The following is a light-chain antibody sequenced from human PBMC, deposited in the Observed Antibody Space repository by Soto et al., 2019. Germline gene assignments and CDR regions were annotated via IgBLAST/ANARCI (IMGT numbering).Light chain of an antibody. V-gene: IGKV3-20*01. J-gene: IGKJ4*01. CDR3: QQYGSSLT. Sequence: EIVLTQSPGTLSLSPGERATLSCRASQSVSSSSYLAWYQQKPGQAPRLLIYGASSRATGIPDRFSGSGSGTDFPLTISRLDPEDFAVYYCQQYGSSLTFGGGTKVEIK. CDR1: QSVSSSSY. CDR2: GAS.